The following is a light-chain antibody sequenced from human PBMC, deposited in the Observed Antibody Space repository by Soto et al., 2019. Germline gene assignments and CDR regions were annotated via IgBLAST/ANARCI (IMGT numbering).Light chain of an antibody. CDR3: TSFTRSSTWV. CDR2: EGI. CDR1: SSNIGGYNV. Sequence: QSALTQPASGSGSTGQSITISCSGTSSNIGGYNVVSWYQQHPGKAPKVIVYEGIERPSGVSDRFSGSTSGSTASLTISELQAEDEADYYCTSFTRSSTWVFGGGTK. V-gene: IGLV2-14*02. J-gene: IGLJ3*02.